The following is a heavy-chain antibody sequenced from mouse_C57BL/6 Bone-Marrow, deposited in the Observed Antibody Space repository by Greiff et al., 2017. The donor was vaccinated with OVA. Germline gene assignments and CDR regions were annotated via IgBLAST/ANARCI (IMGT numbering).Heavy chain of an antibody. D-gene: IGHD2-5*01. CDR2: ISSGSSTI. CDR1: GFTFSDYG. J-gene: IGHJ4*01. Sequence: EVQLVESGGGLVKPGGSLKLSCAASGFTFSDYGMHWVRQAPEKGLEWVAYISSGSSTIYYADTVKGRFTISRDNAKKTLFLQMTCLRSEDTAMYYSARAPEFYYSSNGFYYYAMDYWGQGTSVTVSS. CDR3: ARAPEFYYSSNGFYYYAMDY. V-gene: IGHV5-17*01.